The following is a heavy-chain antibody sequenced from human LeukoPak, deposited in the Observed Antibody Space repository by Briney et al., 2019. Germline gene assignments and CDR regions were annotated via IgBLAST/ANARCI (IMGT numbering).Heavy chain of an antibody. J-gene: IGHJ6*02. Sequence: ASVKVSCKASGYTFTSYAMHWVRQAPGQRLEWMGWINAGNGNTKYSQKFQGRVTITMDESTSTAYMELSSLRSEDTAVYYCARDLWEYYYGMDVWGQGTTVTVSS. V-gene: IGHV1-3*01. CDR1: GYTFTSYA. CDR2: INAGNGNT. CDR3: ARDLWEYYYGMDV. D-gene: IGHD1-26*01.